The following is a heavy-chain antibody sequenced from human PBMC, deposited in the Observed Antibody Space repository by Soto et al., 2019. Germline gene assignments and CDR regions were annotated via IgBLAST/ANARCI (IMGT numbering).Heavy chain of an antibody. CDR2: ISYDGSNK. CDR1: GFTFSSYA. Sequence: QVQLVESGGGVVQPGRSLRLSCAASGFTFSSYAMHWVRQATGKGLEWVAVISYDGSNKYYADSVKGRFTISRDNSKNTLYLQMNSLRAEDTAVYYCAREMEIDYWGQGTLVTVSS. J-gene: IGHJ4*02. D-gene: IGHD3-3*01. CDR3: AREMEIDY. V-gene: IGHV3-30-3*01.